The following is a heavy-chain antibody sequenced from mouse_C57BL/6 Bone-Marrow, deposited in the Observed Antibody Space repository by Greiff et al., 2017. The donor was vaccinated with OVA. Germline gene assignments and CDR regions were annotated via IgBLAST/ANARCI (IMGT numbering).Heavy chain of an antibody. Sequence: EVMLVESEGGLVQPGSSMKLSCTASGFTFSDYYMAWVRQVPEKGLEWVANINYDGSSTYYLDSLKSRFIISRDNAKNILYLQMSSLKSEDTATYYCARGGDYGSSYRYYYAMDYWGQGTSVTVSS. V-gene: IGHV5-16*01. J-gene: IGHJ4*01. CDR2: INYDGSST. CDR3: ARGGDYGSSYRYYYAMDY. D-gene: IGHD1-1*01. CDR1: GFTFSDYY.